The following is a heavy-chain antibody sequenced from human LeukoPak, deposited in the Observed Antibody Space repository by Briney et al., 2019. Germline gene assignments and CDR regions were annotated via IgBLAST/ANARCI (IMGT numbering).Heavy chain of an antibody. CDR1: GGSICSYY. CDR3: ARVSVVRGYFQY. D-gene: IGHD3-10*01. V-gene: IGHV4-59*01. Sequence: SETLSLTCTVSGGSICSYYWSWIRQPPGKGLEWIGYIYYNGSTNNNPSLKSRVTISVDTSKNQFSLKLSSVTAADTAVYYCARVSVVRGYFQYWGQGTLVTVSS. CDR2: IYYNGST. J-gene: IGHJ4*02.